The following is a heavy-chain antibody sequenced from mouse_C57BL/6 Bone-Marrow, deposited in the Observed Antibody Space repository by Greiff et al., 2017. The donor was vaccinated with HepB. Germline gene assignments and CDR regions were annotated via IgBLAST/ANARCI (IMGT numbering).Heavy chain of an antibody. CDR1: GFNIKDDY. V-gene: IGHV14-4*01. CDR3: ANYSNYAWYFDV. J-gene: IGHJ1*03. CDR2: IDPENGDT. Sequence: EVQLQQSGAELVRPGASVKLSCTASGFNIKDDYMHWVKQRPEQGLEWIGWIDPENGDTEYASKFQGKATITADTSSNTAYLQLSSLTSEDTAVYYCANYSNYAWYFDVWGTGTTVTVSS. D-gene: IGHD2-5*01.